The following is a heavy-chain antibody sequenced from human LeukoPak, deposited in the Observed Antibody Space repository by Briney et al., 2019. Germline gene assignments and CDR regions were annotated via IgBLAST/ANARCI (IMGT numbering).Heavy chain of an antibody. D-gene: IGHD5-18*01. Sequence: PSETLSLTCTVSGGSISSYYWSWIRQPPGKGLEWIGYIYYRGSTNYNPSLKSRVTISVDTSKNQFSLKLSSVTAADTAVYYCASLGTGYSYGYALDYWGQGTLVTVSS. CDR3: ASLGTGYSYGYALDY. V-gene: IGHV4-59*01. CDR2: IYYRGST. CDR1: GGSISSYY. J-gene: IGHJ4*02.